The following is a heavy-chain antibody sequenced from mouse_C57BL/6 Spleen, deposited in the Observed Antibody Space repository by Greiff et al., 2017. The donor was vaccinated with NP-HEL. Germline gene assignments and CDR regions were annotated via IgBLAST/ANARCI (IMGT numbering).Heavy chain of an antibody. V-gene: IGHV3-6*01. CDR3: AREGIYYGSSYTAMDY. CDR2: ISYDGSN. CDR1: GYSITSGYY. Sequence: ESGPGLVKPSQSLSLTCSVTGYSITSGYYWNWIRQPPGNKLEWMGYISYDGSNNYNPSLKNRITITRDTSKNQLFLKMNSVTTEDTATYYCAREGIYYGSSYTAMDYWGQGTSVTVSS. D-gene: IGHD1-1*01. J-gene: IGHJ4*01.